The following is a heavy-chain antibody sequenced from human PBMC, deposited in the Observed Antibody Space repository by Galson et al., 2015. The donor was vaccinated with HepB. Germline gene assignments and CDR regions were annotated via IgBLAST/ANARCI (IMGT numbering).Heavy chain of an antibody. CDR2: ISSSGSTI. CDR1: GFTFSDYY. D-gene: IGHD3-22*01. CDR3: ARGSYYYDSSTFDI. J-gene: IGHJ3*02. Sequence: SLRLSCAASGFTFSDYYMSWIRQAPGKGLEWVSYISSSGSTIYYADSVKGRFTISRDNAKNSLYLQMNSLRAEDTAVYYCARGSYYYDSSTFDIWGQGTMVTVSS. V-gene: IGHV3-11*01.